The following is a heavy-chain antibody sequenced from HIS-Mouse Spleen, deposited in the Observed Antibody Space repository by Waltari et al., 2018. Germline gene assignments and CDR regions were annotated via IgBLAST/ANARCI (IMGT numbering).Heavy chain of an antibody. CDR3: ARGHDYSNYFDY. D-gene: IGHD4-4*01. CDR2: MNPNSGNT. CDR1: GYPFTSYE. Sequence: QVQLVQSGAEVKKPGASVKVPCKASGYPFTSYEINWVRQATGQGLEWVGWMNPNSGNTGYAQKFQGRVTMTRNTSISTAYMELSSLRSEDTAVYYCARGHDYSNYFDYWGQGTLVTVSS. V-gene: IGHV1-8*01. J-gene: IGHJ4*02.